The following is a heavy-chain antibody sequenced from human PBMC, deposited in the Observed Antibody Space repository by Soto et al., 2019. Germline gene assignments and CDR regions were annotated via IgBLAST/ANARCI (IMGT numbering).Heavy chain of an antibody. CDR1: GYTFTSYA. CDR2: LNAGNGNR. CDR3: ARSPVCPGGPGDY. D-gene: IGHD3-16*01. J-gene: IGHJ4*02. Sequence: QVELVESGAEVKKPGDSVKVSCKASGYTFTSYAMHWVRQAPGQRQEWMGWLNAGNGNRKYSQKFQGRVTITRDTSASTAYMDLSSLRYVDTAVYYCARSPVCPGGPGDYWGQGTLVTVSS. V-gene: IGHV1-3*01.